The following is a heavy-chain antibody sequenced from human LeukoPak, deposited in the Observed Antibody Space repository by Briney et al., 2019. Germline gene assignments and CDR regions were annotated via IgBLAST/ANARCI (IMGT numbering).Heavy chain of an antibody. D-gene: IGHD6-13*01. J-gene: IGHJ4*02. V-gene: IGHV4-34*01. CDR3: ARAPLASNLYSSSWYSGKPFDY. Sequence: SETLSLTCAVYGGSFSGYYWSWIRQPPGKGLEWIGEINHCGSTNCNPSLKSRVTISVDTSKNQFSLKLSSVTAADTAVYYCARAPLASNLYSSSWYSGKPFDYWGQGTLVTVSS. CDR2: INHCGST. CDR1: GGSFSGYY.